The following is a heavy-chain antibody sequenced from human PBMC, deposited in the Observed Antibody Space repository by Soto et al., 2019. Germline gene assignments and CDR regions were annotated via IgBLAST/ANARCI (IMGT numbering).Heavy chain of an antibody. D-gene: IGHD1-1*01. CDR1: GGTFSGYA. V-gene: IGHV1-69*01. J-gene: IGHJ1*01. CDR3: ARDPSSITGTTSSEDFQH. Sequence: QAQLMQSGAEVKEPGSSVKVSCKASGGTFSGYAISWVRQAPGQGLEWLGGIIPIFGITNYAQKFQSRLTIAADESSATVYIDLRSLTSEDSAIYYCARDPSSITGTTSSEDFQHWGQGTVVSVS. CDR2: IIPIFGIT.